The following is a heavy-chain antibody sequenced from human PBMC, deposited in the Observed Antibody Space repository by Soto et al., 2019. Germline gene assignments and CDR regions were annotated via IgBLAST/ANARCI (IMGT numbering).Heavy chain of an antibody. D-gene: IGHD3-22*01. CDR2: IYPGDSDT. Sequence: PGESLKISCKGSGYSFTSYWIGGVRQMPGKGLEWMGIIYPGDSDTRYSPSFQGQVTISADKSISTAYLQWSSLKASDTAMYYCARPADSSGSCFDYWGQGTLVTVSS. CDR3: ARPADSSGSCFDY. CDR1: GYSFTSYW. J-gene: IGHJ4*02. V-gene: IGHV5-51*01.